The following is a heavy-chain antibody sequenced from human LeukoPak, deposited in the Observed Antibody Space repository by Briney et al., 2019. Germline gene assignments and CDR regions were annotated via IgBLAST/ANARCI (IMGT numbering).Heavy chain of an antibody. CDR2: IGISSGNT. CDR1: GFNFIDYS. J-gene: IGHJ4*02. D-gene: IGHD6-19*01. V-gene: IGHV3-48*01. CDR3: AVGRDIRVAGPGGYFDY. Sequence: AGGSLRLSCAASGFNFIDYSMNWVRQAPGKGLEWISYIGISSGNTKYADSVKGRFTISRDKARNSLYLQMNSLTADDTAVYFCAVGRDIRVAGPGGYFDYWGQGTLVAVSS.